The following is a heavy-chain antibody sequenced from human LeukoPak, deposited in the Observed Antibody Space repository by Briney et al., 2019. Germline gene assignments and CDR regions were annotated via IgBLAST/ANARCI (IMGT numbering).Heavy chain of an antibody. CDR1: GYTFTSYG. V-gene: IGHV1-18*01. Sequence: ASVKVSCKASGYTFTSYGISWVRQAPGQGLEWMGWISAYNGNTNYAQKLQGRVTMTTDISTSTAYMELRSLRSDDTAVYYCARDRVRYYDSSGFDYWGQGTLVTVSS. CDR3: ARDRVRYYDSSGFDY. D-gene: IGHD3-22*01. J-gene: IGHJ4*02. CDR2: ISAYNGNT.